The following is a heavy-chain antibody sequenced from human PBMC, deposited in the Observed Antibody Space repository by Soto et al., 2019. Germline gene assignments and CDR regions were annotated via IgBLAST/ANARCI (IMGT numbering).Heavy chain of an antibody. CDR3: SRDVVVGAKALNY. Sequence: GGSLKLSCADSGFTFSNSCMSWVRQVPWKGLGWVANIKADGSEKHHVDSVQGRFTISRDNAKNSLYLQMNSLRVEDTAVYFCSRDVVVGAKALNYWGQGAMVTVSS. V-gene: IGHV3-7*01. D-gene: IGHD2-15*01. J-gene: IGHJ4*02. CDR2: IKADGSEK. CDR1: GFTFSNSC.